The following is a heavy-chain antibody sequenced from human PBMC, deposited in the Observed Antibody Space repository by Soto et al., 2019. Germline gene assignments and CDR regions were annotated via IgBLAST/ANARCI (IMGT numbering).Heavy chain of an antibody. CDR3: ARGGSSWSAEYYQH. V-gene: IGHV1-18*01. D-gene: IGHD6-13*01. CDR1: GYIFSNFG. J-gene: IGHJ1*01. CDR2: ISGYNGNT. Sequence: QVQLVQSGAEVKKPGAPVKVSCKASGYIFSNFGISWVRQAPGQGPEWMGWISGYNGNTNYAQTLQGRLTMTTDTSTSTAYMELRSLRSDDTAVYYCARGGSSWSAEYYQHWGQGTLVIVSS.